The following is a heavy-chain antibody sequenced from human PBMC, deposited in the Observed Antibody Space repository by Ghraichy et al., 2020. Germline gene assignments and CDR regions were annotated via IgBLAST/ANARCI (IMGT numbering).Heavy chain of an antibody. CDR3: AKDLRGIATPLDY. V-gene: IGHV3-23*01. Sequence: GESLNISCAASGFTFSSYAMSWVRQAPGKGLEWVSAISGSGGSTYYADSVKGRFTISRDNSKNTLYLQMNSLRAEDTAVYYCAKDLRGIATPLDYWGQGTLVTVSS. CDR2: ISGSGGST. J-gene: IGHJ4*02. D-gene: IGHD6-13*01. CDR1: GFTFSSYA.